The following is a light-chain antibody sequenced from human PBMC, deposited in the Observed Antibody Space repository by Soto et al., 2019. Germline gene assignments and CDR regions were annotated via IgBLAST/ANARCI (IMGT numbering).Light chain of an antibody. CDR2: VNN. CDR3: QSYDSSLSGVL. Sequence: QSVLTQPPSVSGAPGQRVTISCTGSSSNIGAGYDVHWYQQLPGTAPKLLIYVNNNRPSGVPDRFSGSKSGTSASLAITGLQAEDEADYYCQSYDSSLSGVLFGGGTKLTVL. J-gene: IGLJ2*01. V-gene: IGLV1-40*01. CDR1: SSNIGAGYD.